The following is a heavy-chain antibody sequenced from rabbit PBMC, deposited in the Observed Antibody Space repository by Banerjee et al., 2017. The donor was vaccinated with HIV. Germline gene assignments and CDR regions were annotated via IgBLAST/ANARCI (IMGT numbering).Heavy chain of an antibody. Sequence: QQQLEESGGGLVKPEGSLTLSCTASGFSFNNKYVMCWVRQAPGKGLEWIACIYNGDGSTYYASWVNGRFTISRSTSLNTVDLKMTSLTAADTATYFCARSSSWYNFNVWGQGTLVTVS. J-gene: IGHJ4*01. CDR3: ARSSSWYNFNV. CDR2: IYNGDGST. CDR1: GFSFNNKYV. D-gene: IGHD1-1*01. V-gene: IGHV1S47*01.